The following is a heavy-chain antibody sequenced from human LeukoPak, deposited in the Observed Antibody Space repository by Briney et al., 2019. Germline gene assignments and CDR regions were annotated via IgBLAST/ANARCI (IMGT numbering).Heavy chain of an antibody. CDR1: GYSISSGYY. V-gene: IGHV4-38-2*02. Sequence: SETLSLTCTVSGYSISSGYYWGWIRQPPGKGLEWIGSIYHSGSTYSPSLKSRVTISIDTSRNQFPMNLNSVTAADTAVYYCARGAGPPWFDPWGQGTLVTVSS. CDR2: IYHSGST. CDR3: ARGAGPPWFDP. D-gene: IGHD6-19*01. J-gene: IGHJ5*02.